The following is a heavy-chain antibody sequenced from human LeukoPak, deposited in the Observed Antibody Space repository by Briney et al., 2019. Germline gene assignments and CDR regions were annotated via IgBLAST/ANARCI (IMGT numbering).Heavy chain of an antibody. J-gene: IGHJ4*02. CDR2: IYDSGST. CDR1: GGSIRSSYYY. CDR3: ARETPGAGHFDY. D-gene: IGHD7-27*01. Sequence: KASETLSLTCTVSGGSIRSSYYYWGWIRQPPGKGLEWIGSIYDSGSTYYNPSLKSRVTMLVDTSKNQFSLKLTAVTAADTAVYYCARETPGAGHFDYWGQGSLVTVSS. V-gene: IGHV4-39*07.